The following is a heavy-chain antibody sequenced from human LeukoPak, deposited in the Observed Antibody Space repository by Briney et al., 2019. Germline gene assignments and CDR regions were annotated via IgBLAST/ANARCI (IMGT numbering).Heavy chain of an antibody. V-gene: IGHV4-30-4*08. J-gene: IGHJ3*02. Sequence: SETLSLTCTVSGGSISSGDYYWSWIRQPPGKGLEWIGYIYYSGSTYYNPSLKSRVTISVDTSKNQFSLKLSSVTAADTAVYYCARARLEWELLPFDIWGQGTMVTVSS. CDR3: ARARLEWELLPFDI. CDR2: IYYSGST. D-gene: IGHD1-26*01. CDR1: GGSISSGDYY.